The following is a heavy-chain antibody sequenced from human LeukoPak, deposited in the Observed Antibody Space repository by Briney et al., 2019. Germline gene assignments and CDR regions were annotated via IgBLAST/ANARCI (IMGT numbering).Heavy chain of an antibody. Sequence: GGSLRLSCAASGFTFSSYAMNWVRQAPGKGLEWVSAFSGSGVSTYYADSVKGRFTISRDNSKNTLSLQMNSLRVEDTAMYFCAKDIQLSTWGLGTMVTVSS. CDR1: GFTFSSYA. CDR3: AKDIQLST. J-gene: IGHJ3*01. CDR2: FSGSGVST. V-gene: IGHV3-23*01. D-gene: IGHD5-24*01.